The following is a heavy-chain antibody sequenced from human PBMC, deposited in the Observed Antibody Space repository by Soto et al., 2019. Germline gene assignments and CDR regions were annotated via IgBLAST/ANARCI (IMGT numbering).Heavy chain of an antibody. V-gene: IGHV3-23*01. J-gene: IGHJ4*02. Sequence: GGSLRLSCAASGFTFSSYVISWVRQAPGKGLEWVSTISSSSGSTFYADSVKGRFTISRDNSKNTQYLQMDSLRAEDTAIYYCAKGWEYYYDSSGYPGADWGQGTLVTVSS. CDR1: GFTFSSYV. CDR2: ISSSSGST. CDR3: AKGWEYYYDSSGYPGAD. D-gene: IGHD3-22*01.